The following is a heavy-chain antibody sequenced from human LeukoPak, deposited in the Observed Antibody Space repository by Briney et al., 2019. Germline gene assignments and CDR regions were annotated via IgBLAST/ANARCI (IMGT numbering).Heavy chain of an antibody. J-gene: IGHJ4*02. CDR1: GFIVSSNY. D-gene: IGHD3-10*01. CDR2: IYSGGGT. Sequence: GGSLRLSCAASGFIVSSNYMSWVRQAPGKGLEWVSVIYSGGGTYYADSVKGRFTISRGNSKNTLYVQMNSLRAEDTAVYYCARVSDYGSGYFDYWGRGPRVPAPS. CDR3: ARVSDYGSGYFDY. V-gene: IGHV3-66*01.